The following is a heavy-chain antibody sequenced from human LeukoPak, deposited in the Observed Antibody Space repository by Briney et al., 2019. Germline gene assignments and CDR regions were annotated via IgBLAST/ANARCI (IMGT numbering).Heavy chain of an antibody. V-gene: IGHV3-23*01. CDR1: GITFSDYA. CDR3: AKDALQGSPIVAAQIDN. D-gene: IGHD6-13*01. J-gene: IGHJ4*02. Sequence: GGSLRLSCAASGITFSDYATNWVRQAPGKGLEWVSSISSGGGSRYYADSVNGRFTISRDNSKSTLSLQMSSLRVEDTAIYYCAKDALQGSPIVAAQIDNWGQGTLVTVSS. CDR2: ISSGGGSR.